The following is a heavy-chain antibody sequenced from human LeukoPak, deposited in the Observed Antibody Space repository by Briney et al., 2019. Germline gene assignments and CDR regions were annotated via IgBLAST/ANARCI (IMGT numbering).Heavy chain of an antibody. CDR1: GFTFSSYS. J-gene: IGHJ4*02. Sequence: GGSLRLSCAASGFTFSSYSMNWVRQAPGKGLEWVSSISSSSSYIYYADSVKSRFTISRDNAKNSLYLQMNSLRAEDTAVYYCARDKDSSSWYFDYWGQGTLVTVSS. CDR2: ISSSSSYI. D-gene: IGHD6-13*01. V-gene: IGHV3-21*01. CDR3: ARDKDSSSWYFDY.